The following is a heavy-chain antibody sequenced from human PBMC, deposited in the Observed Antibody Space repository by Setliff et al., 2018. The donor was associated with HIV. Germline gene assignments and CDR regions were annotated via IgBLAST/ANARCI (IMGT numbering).Heavy chain of an antibody. D-gene: IGHD4-17*01. J-gene: IGHJ6*03. CDR3: ARHSPVTTEDYIDV. Sequence: PSETLSLTCTLSGDSVTTPYYWGWIRQPPGKGLEWVGSIYHSGATYFTPSLKSRVTLSVDTSKNQFFLRLTSVSAADTGLYFCARHSPVTTEDYIDVWGKGTTVTVSS. CDR2: IYHSGAT. CDR1: GDSVTTPYY. V-gene: IGHV4-38-2*02.